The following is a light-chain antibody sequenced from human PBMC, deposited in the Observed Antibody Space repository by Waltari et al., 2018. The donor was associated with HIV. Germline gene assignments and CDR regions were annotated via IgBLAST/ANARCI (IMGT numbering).Light chain of an antibody. CDR3: QQYNNWPPLT. Sequence: EILMTQSPATLSVSPGERTTLSCRTSQSVSNNLAWYQQRPGQAPRFLIYGASTRATGIPARFSGSGSGTEFTLTISSLESEDFAVYYCQQYNNWPPLTFGGGTKVEIK. CDR2: GAS. J-gene: IGKJ4*01. CDR1: QSVSNN. V-gene: IGKV3D-15*01.